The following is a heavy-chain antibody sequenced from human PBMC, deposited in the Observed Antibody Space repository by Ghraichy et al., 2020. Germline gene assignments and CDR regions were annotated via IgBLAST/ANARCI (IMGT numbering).Heavy chain of an antibody. CDR1: GYTFTSYG. D-gene: IGHD2-8*01. CDR2: ISEDNAKT. J-gene: IGHJ6*02. Sequence: ASVKVSCKASGYTFTSYGISWVRQAPGQGLEWMGWISEDNAKTNYAQKLQGRVTMTTDTSTSTAYMELRSLRSDDTAVYYCARASPYCTKRVCGSRVGGMDVWGQGTTVTVSS. V-gene: IGHV1-18*04. CDR3: ARASPYCTKRVCGSRVGGMDV.